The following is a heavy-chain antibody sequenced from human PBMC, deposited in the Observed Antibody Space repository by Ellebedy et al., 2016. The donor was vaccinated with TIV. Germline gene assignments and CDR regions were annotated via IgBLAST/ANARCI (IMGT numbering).Heavy chain of an antibody. Sequence: PGGSLRLSCVASGFTFSNYNMNWVRQPPGKGLEWVSSIRSTSSDKYYAESVKGRFTISRDNAQNSLFLQMNSLRAEDTAVYYCAKSSYNGNYINRFDYWGQGTLVTVS. J-gene: IGHJ4*02. V-gene: IGHV3-21*01. CDR2: IRSTSSDK. D-gene: IGHD1-26*01. CDR1: GFTFSNYN. CDR3: AKSSYNGNYINRFDY.